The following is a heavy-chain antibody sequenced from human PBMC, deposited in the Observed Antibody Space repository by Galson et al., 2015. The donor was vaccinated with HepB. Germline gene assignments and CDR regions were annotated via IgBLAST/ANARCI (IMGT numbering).Heavy chain of an antibody. CDR1: GYSFTSYW. CDR2: IDPSDSYT. Sequence: QSGAEVKKPGESLRISCKGSGYSFTSYWISWVRQMPGKGLEWMGRIDPSDSYTNYSPSFQGHVTISADKSISTAYLQWSSLKASDTAMYYCARSGRHSSSPVAVDYWGQGTLVTVSS. J-gene: IGHJ4*02. V-gene: IGHV5-10-1*01. D-gene: IGHD6-6*01. CDR3: ARSGRHSSSPVAVDY.